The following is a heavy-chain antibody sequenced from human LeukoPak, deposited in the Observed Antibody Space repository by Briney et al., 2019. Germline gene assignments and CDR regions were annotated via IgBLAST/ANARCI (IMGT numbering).Heavy chain of an antibody. J-gene: IGHJ5*02. D-gene: IGHD2-15*01. Sequence: ASVKVSCKASGYTFTSYAMHWVRQAPGQRLEWMGWINAGNGNTKYSQKFQGRVTITRDTSASTAYMELSSLRSEDTAVYYCARAILVAATPHGPWGQGTLVTVSS. CDR3: ARAILVAATPHGP. CDR1: GYTFTSYA. V-gene: IGHV1-3*01. CDR2: INAGNGNT.